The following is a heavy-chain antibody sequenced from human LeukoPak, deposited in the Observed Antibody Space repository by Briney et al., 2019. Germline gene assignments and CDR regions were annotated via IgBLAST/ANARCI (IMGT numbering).Heavy chain of an antibody. CDR1: GGSFSGYY. J-gene: IGHJ4*02. CDR3: ASSFRARLVPAD. CDR2: INHSGSP. V-gene: IGHV4-34*01. Sequence: SETLSLTCAVYGGSFSGYYWSWIRQPPGKGLEWIGEINHSGSPNYNPSLKSRVTISVDTSKNQFSLKLSSVTAADTAVYYCASSFRARLVPADWGQGTLVTVSS. D-gene: IGHD2-2*01.